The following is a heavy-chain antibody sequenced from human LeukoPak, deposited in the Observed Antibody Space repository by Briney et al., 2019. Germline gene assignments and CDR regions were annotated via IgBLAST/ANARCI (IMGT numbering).Heavy chain of an antibody. V-gene: IGHV5-51*01. J-gene: IGHJ4*02. D-gene: IGHD1-26*01. Sequence: GESLKISCKVSGYSFTSYWIGWVRQMPGKGLEWMGIIYPGDSDTRYRPSYQGHVTISADKSISTAYLQWSSLKASDTAMYYCVRQGGSYWENHFDFWGQGTLVTVSS. CDR3: VRQGGSYWENHFDF. CDR2: IYPGDSDT. CDR1: GYSFTSYW.